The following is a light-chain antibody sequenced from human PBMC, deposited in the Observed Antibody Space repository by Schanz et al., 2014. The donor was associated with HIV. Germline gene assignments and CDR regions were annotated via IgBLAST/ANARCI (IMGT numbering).Light chain of an antibody. V-gene: IGLV1-51*01. Sequence: QSVLTQPPSVSAAPGQKVTISCSGSSSNIGNNYVSWYQQLSGTAPKLLIYDNDKRPSGIPDRFSGSKSGTSATLGITGLQTGDEADYYCGTWDSSLSVGYVIFGGGTKLTVL. CDR1: SSNIGNNY. J-gene: IGLJ2*01. CDR2: DND. CDR3: GTWDSSLSVGYVI.